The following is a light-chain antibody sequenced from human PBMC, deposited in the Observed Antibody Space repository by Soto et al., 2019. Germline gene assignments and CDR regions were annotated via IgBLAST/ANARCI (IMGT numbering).Light chain of an antibody. CDR1: SFKIGSNT. Sequence: SVLTQPLSACGTAGQMVTISCSGSSFKIGSNTLNWYQQLTGPAPKLLIYSNNQRPSGVHDRXSGSKSXXSAALAITGLQAEDEGDYYCQSYDSTLSARYVFGTGTNVTVL. J-gene: IGLJ1*01. V-gene: IGLV1-44*01. CDR2: SNN. CDR3: QSYDSTLSARYV.